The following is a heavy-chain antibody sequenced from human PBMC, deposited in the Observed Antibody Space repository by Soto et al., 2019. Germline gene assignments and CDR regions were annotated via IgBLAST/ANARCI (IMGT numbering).Heavy chain of an antibody. CDR3: ARQSGKWFGEFLDYYYGMDV. D-gene: IGHD3-10*01. J-gene: IGHJ6*02. CDR2: IYYSGST. V-gene: IGHV4-39*01. CDR1: GGSISSSSYY. Sequence: SETLSLTCTVSGGSISSSSYYWGWIRQPPGKGLEWIGSIYYSGSTYYNPSLKSRVTISVDTSKNQFSLKLSSVTAADTAVYYCARQSGKWFGEFLDYYYGMDVWGQGTTVTVSS.